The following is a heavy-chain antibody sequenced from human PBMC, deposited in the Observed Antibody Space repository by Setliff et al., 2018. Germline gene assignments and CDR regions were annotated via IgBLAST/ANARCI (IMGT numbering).Heavy chain of an antibody. CDR1: GYTFSDYW. V-gene: IGHV5-51*01. CDR3: ARVVGADGIGIDY. D-gene: IGHD2-15*01. Sequence: ESLKISCRGSGYTFSDYWIGWVRQMPGKGLEWMGIIYPGDSDTRYSPSFQGQVTFSADKSISTAYLQWSSLKASGTATYYCARVVGADGIGIDYWGQGTVVTV. CDR2: IYPGDSDT. J-gene: IGHJ4*02.